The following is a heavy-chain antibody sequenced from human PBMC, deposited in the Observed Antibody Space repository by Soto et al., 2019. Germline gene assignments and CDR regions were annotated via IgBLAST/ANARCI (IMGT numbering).Heavy chain of an antibody. CDR1: GFTFSSYG. CDR3: AKDPITSSGYDLRYYYYGMDV. J-gene: IGHJ6*02. CDR2: VSYDGNNI. Sequence: GGSLRLSCAASGFTFSSYGMHWVRQAPGKGLEWVAIVSYDGNNIYYADSVKGRFTISRDNSKNTLYLQMNSLRAEDTSVYYYAKDPITSSGYDLRYYYYGMDVWGQGTTVTVSS. D-gene: IGHD5-12*01. V-gene: IGHV3-30*18.